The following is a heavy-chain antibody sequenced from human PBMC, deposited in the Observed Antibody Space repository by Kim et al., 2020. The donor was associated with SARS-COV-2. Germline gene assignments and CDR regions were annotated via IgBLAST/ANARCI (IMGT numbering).Heavy chain of an antibody. Sequence: ASVKVSCKVSGYTLIELSMHWVRQAPGKGLEWMGNSDPEDGEIIYAQKFQGRVTVTEDTSTDTAYMELSSLRSEDTAVYFCATQPRSGSVDYCGQGTLVTVSS. CDR1: GYTLIELS. V-gene: IGHV1-24*01. CDR2: SDPEDGEI. CDR3: ATQPRSGSVDY. J-gene: IGHJ4*02. D-gene: IGHD1-26*01.